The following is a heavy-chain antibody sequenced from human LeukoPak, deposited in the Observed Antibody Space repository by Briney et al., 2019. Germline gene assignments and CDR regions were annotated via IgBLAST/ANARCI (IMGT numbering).Heavy chain of an antibody. Sequence: GGSLRLSCAASWFTVSSNYMSWVRQAPGKGLEWVSIIYSVGSTYYADSVKGRFTISRDNSKNTLYLQMNSLRAEDTAVYYCARALRSNLALVFDIWGQGTMVTVSA. J-gene: IGHJ3*02. CDR3: ARALRSNLALVFDI. D-gene: IGHD1-26*01. V-gene: IGHV3-53*01. CDR1: WFTVSSNY. CDR2: IYSVGST.